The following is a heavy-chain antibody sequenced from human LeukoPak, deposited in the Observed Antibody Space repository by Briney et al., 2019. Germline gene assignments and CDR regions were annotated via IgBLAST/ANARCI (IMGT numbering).Heavy chain of an antibody. V-gene: IGHV3-30*02. D-gene: IGHD1-26*01. CDR1: GFTFSSYG. J-gene: IGHJ4*02. CDR2: IRYDGSNK. CDR3: ANSPHLLD. Sequence: GGSLRLSCAASGFTFSSYGMHWVRQAPGKGLEWVAFIRYDGSNKYYADSVKGRFTISRDNSKNTLYLQMNGLRAEDTAVYYCANSPHLLDWGQGTLVTVSS.